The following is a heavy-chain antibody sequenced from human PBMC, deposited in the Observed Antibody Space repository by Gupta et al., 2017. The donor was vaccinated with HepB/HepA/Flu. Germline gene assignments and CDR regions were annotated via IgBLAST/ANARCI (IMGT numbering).Heavy chain of an antibody. CDR2: IYYSGSP. J-gene: IGHJ4*02. CDR3: ARGERSYYDSSGYYDS. CDR1: GGSISSGDYY. Sequence: QVQLQESGPGLVKPSQTLSLTCTVSGGSISSGDYYWSWIRQPPGKGLEGIGYIYYSGSPNYNPSLQSRVTRSVDTSKNQFSLRLSSVTAADTAVYYCARGERSYYDSSGYYDSWCQGTLVTVSS. V-gene: IGHV4-30-4*01. D-gene: IGHD3-22*01.